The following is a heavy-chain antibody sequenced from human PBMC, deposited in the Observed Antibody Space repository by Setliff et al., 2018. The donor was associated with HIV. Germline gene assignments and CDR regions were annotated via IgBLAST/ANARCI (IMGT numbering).Heavy chain of an antibody. V-gene: IGHV1-46*01. CDR1: GYTFTKSI. CDR2: IIPSGGST. CDR3: ARDGASGSGYYWADY. Sequence: ASVKVSCKASGYTFTKSIIHWGRQAPGQGLEWMGAIIPSGGSTGYAEKFQARVTLTRDTSTSTVYMELSGLREEDTAVYYCARDGASGSGYYWADYWGQGTLVTVSS. D-gene: IGHD3-3*01. J-gene: IGHJ4*02.